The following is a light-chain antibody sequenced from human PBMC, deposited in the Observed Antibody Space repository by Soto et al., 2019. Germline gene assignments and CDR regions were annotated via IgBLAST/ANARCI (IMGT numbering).Light chain of an antibody. J-gene: IGKJ1*01. CDR1: QNMNIW. CDR2: KAS. Sequence: DLQMTQSPSTLSASVGDRVTITCRASQNMNIWLAWYQQKPGTAPTLLFYKASTLESGVLSRFSGNGSGTEHKLTLSSLRTDCTPALRWRRQSGRSTWTSSLRT. CDR3: RRQSGRSTWT. V-gene: IGKV1-5*03.